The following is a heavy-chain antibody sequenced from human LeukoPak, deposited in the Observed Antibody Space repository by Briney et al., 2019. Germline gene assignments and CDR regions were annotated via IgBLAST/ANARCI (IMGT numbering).Heavy chain of an antibody. J-gene: IGHJ4*02. D-gene: IGHD7-27*01. Sequence: PRGSLRLSCAASGITFSDYWMTWVRQAPGKGLEWVANIKPDGSEKNYVGSVKGRFTISRDNAKTSLYLQMNSLRTEDTAVYYCAGGWGWHTDHWGQGTLVTVSS. CDR1: GITFSDYW. CDR2: IKPDGSEK. V-gene: IGHV3-7*01. CDR3: AGGWGWHTDH.